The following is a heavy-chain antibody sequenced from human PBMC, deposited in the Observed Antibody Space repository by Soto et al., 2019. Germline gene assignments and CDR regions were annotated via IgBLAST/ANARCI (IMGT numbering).Heavy chain of an antibody. CDR3: ANRNTIFGVVITADY. J-gene: IGHJ4*02. Sequence: GGSLRPSCAPSGFTFSSYAMSWVRQAPGKGLEWVSAFRGSVGRTYYADSVKGRFTMSRDNSKNTLYLQMNSLRAEDTAVYYCANRNTIFGVVITADYWGQGTLVTVSS. D-gene: IGHD3-3*01. CDR1: GFTFSSYA. V-gene: IGHV3-23*01. CDR2: FRGSVGRT.